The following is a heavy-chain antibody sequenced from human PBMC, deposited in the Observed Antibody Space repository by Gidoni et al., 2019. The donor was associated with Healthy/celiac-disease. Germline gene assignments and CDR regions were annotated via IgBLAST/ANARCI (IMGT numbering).Heavy chain of an antibody. J-gene: IGHJ4*02. D-gene: IGHD6-19*01. CDR3: ARQGGGDSSGWYDY. Sequence: QLQLQESGPGLVKPSETLSLTCTVSGGSISSSSYYWGWIRQPPGKGLEWIGSIYYSGSTYYNPSLKSRVTISVDTSKNQFSLKLSSVTAADTAVYYCARQGGGDSSGWYDYWGQGTLVTVSS. V-gene: IGHV4-39*01. CDR2: IYYSGST. CDR1: GGSISSSSYY.